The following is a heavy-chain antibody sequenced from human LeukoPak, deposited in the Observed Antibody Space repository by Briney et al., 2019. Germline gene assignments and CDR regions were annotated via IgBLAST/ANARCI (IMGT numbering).Heavy chain of an antibody. Sequence: SETLSLTCTVSGGSISSYYWSWIRQPPGKGLEWIGYIYYSGSTNYNPSLKSRVTISVDTSKNQFSLKLSSVTAADTAVYYCARASEPYYYDSSGYFDAFDIWGQGTMVTVSS. CDR1: GGSISSYY. V-gene: IGHV4-59*01. D-gene: IGHD3-22*01. CDR2: IYYSGST. CDR3: ARASEPYYYDSSGYFDAFDI. J-gene: IGHJ3*02.